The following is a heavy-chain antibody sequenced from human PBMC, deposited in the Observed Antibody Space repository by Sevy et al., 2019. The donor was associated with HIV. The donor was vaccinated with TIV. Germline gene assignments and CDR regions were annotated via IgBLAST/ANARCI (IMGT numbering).Heavy chain of an antibody. Sequence: SETLSLTCTVSGGSVTRGQFYWSWIRQPAGKGLGWIGRVHNTGSATYNPSLRNRVGMSIDTSKNQFSLVLSSVTAADTAVYYCARHVGYYVFRYFDLWGRGTLVTVSS. J-gene: IGHJ2*01. CDR2: VHNTGSA. CDR3: ARHVGYYVFRYFDL. V-gene: IGHV4-61*02. CDR1: GGSVTRGQFY. D-gene: IGHD4-17*01.